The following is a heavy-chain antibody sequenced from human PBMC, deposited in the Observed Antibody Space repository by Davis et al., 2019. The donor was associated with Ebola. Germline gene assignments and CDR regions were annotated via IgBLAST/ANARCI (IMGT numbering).Heavy chain of an antibody. V-gene: IGHV3-11*06. CDR1: GFMFITDW. Sequence: GGSLRLSCSASGFMFITDWMHWIRQAPGKGLEWVSYISSSSSYTNYADSVKGRFTISRDNAKNSLYLQMNSLRAEDTAVYYCARDRWLQYWYFDLWGRGTLVTVSS. CDR2: ISSSSSYT. J-gene: IGHJ2*01. CDR3: ARDRWLQYWYFDL. D-gene: IGHD5-24*01.